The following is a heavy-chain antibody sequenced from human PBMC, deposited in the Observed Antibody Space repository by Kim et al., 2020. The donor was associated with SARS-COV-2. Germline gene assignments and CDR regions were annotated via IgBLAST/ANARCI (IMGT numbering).Heavy chain of an antibody. D-gene: IGHD3-16*01. J-gene: IGHJ4*02. CDR1: GGSFSGYY. V-gene: IGHV4-34*01. CDR3: ARGLGDWGSRD. CDR2: INHSGST. Sequence: SETLSLTCAVYGGSFSGYYWSWIRQPPGKGLEWIGEINHSGSTNYNPSLKSRVTISVDTSKNQFSLKLSSVTAADTAVYYCARGLGDWGSRDWGQGTLVT.